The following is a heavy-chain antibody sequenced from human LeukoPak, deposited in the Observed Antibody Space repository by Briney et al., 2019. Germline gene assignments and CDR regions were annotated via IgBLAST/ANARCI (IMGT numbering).Heavy chain of an antibody. Sequence: SQTLSLTCTVSGGSISSGGYYWSWIRQHPGKGLEWIGYIYYSGSTYYNPPLKSRVTISVDTSKNQFSLKLSSVTAADTAVYYCARVGEYCSSTSCPPDRYYYYMDVWGKGTTVTVSS. V-gene: IGHV4-31*03. CDR2: IYYSGST. D-gene: IGHD2-2*01. J-gene: IGHJ6*03. CDR3: ARVGEYCSSTSCPPDRYYYYMDV. CDR1: GGSISSGGYY.